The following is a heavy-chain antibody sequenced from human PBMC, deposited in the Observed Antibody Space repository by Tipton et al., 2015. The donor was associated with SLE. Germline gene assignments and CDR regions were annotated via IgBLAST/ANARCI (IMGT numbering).Heavy chain of an antibody. CDR3: ARHVAIAAVGHWFDP. CDR2: IYYSGST. J-gene: IGHJ5*02. Sequence: LRLSCTVSGGSISSSSYYWGYIRQPPGKGLEWIGSIYYSGSTYYNPSLKSRVTISVDTSKNQFSLKLSSVTAADTAVYYCARHVAIAAVGHWFDPWGQGTLVTVSS. CDR1: GGSISSSSYY. D-gene: IGHD6-13*01. V-gene: IGHV4-39*01.